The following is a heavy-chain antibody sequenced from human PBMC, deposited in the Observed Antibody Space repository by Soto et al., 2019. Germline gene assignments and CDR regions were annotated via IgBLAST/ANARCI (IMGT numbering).Heavy chain of an antibody. CDR3: TREGLAVAGIEF. Sequence: QVQLQESGPGLVKPSGTLSLTCAVSGASINDSYWWSWVRQTPGKGLEWIGEIYHSGSTNYHPSLKSRVTMSVDKSKTHFSLKLSFVTAADTGFYYRTREGLAVAGIEFWGPVTLVTVSS. CDR2: IYHSGST. V-gene: IGHV4-4*02. CDR1: GASINDSYW. D-gene: IGHD6-13*01. J-gene: IGHJ4*02.